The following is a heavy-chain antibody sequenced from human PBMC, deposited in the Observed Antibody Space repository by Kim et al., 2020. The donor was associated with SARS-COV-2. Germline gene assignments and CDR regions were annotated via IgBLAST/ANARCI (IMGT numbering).Heavy chain of an antibody. CDR2: IYYTGTT. D-gene: IGHD3-3*01. J-gene: IGHJ6*02. Sequence: SETLSLTCSVSGGSMKNYYWSWIRQPPGKGLEWVACIYYTGTTSYNPSLKSRVTVSVDTSRNQFSLNLNSVTAADTAVYYCARDPGVSIFEGMDVWGQG. CDR1: GGSMKNYY. V-gene: IGHV4-59*13. CDR3: ARDPGVSIFEGMDV.